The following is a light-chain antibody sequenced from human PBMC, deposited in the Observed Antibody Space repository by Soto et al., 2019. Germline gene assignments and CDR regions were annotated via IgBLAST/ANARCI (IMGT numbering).Light chain of an antibody. CDR3: MQALQTPWT. J-gene: IGKJ1*01. Sequence: DIVMTQSPLSLPVTPGEPASISCRSSQSLLHSNGYNYLDWYLQKPGQSPQLLIYLGSNRASGVPDRFSGSGSGTDFTLKISRVEAEDVGVYYCMQALQTPWTFGQGTPVDIK. CDR1: QSLLHSNGYNY. V-gene: IGKV2-28*01. CDR2: LGS.